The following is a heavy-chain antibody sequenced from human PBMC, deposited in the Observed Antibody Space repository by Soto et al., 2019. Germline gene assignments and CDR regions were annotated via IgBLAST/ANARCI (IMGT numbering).Heavy chain of an antibody. V-gene: IGHV4-4*02. Sequence: PSETLSLTCAVSGGSISSSNWWSWVRQPPGKGLEWIGEIYHSGSTNYNPSLKSRVTISVDKSKNQFSLKLSSVTAADTAVYYCARGRWGCSGGSCYWWFDTWGQGALVTVSS. CDR2: IYHSGST. CDR3: ARGRWGCSGGSCYWWFDT. CDR1: GGSISSSNW. D-gene: IGHD2-15*01. J-gene: IGHJ5*02.